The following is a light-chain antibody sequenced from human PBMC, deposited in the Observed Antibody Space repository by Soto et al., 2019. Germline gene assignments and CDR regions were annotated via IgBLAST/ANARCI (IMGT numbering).Light chain of an antibody. CDR2: EAS. CDR3: QQYGSAAPWT. V-gene: IGKV3-20*01. J-gene: IGKJ1*01. CDR1: ESVYSRY. Sequence: EIVLTQSPGTLYLSPGESATLFCRASESVYSRYVAWYQQKPGQAPRILIYEASDRATGIPDRFSGTGSGTEFSLTISRLEPEDFAVYYCQQYGSAAPWTFGQGTKVEI.